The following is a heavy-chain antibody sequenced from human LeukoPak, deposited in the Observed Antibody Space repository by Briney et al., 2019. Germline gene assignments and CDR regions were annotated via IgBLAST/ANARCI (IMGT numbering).Heavy chain of an antibody. J-gene: IGHJ4*02. CDR3: ARDPEDHWGRTYYYDSSGRDTDY. V-gene: IGHV3-21*01. Sequence: PGGSLRLSCAASGFTFSSYSMNWVRQAPGKGLEWVSSISSSGSYIYYADSAKGRFTISRDNAKNSLYLQMNSLRAEDTAVYYCARDPEDHWGRTYYYDSSGRDTDYWGQGTLVTVSS. CDR2: ISSSGSYI. D-gene: IGHD3-22*01. CDR1: GFTFSSYS.